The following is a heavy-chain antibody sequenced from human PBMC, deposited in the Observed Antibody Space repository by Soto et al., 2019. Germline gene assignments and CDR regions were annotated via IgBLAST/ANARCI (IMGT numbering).Heavy chain of an antibody. CDR1: GGSISNNNYY. Sequence: SETLSLTCTVSGGSISNNNYYWGWIRQPPGKGLEWIGSIYYSGSTYYNPSLKSLVTISVDRSKNQFSLKLSSVTAADTALYYCARSPLNYWGQGTLVTVSS. J-gene: IGHJ4*02. CDR3: ARSPLNY. V-gene: IGHV4-39*01. CDR2: IYYSGST.